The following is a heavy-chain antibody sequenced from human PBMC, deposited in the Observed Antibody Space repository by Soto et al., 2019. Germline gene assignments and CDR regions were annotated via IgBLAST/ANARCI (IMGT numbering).Heavy chain of an antibody. D-gene: IGHD2-2*01. CDR1: GFTFNTFG. CDR2: ISYDGSDK. Sequence: QEQLVESGGGVVLPGRSLRLSCAASGFTFNTFGMHWVRQAPGKGLEWVAVISYDGSDKYYSDSVRGRFTISRDNSMNTLYLHMNSLRTEDTAVYYCAKSPDFYCSSYDCYNYYFDDWGQGTLVTVSS. V-gene: IGHV3-30*18. J-gene: IGHJ4*02. CDR3: AKSPDFYCSSYDCYNYYFDD.